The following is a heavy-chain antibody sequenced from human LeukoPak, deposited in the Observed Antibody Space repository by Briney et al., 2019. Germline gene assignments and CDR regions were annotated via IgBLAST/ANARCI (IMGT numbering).Heavy chain of an antibody. CDR3: ARVRSYGGNSAPIDY. CDR1: GYTFPSYF. CDR2: INPTGGST. D-gene: IGHD4-23*01. Sequence: ASVKVSCKASGYTFPSYFMHWVRQAPGQGLEWMGIINPTGGSTTYAQKFQGRVTMTRDTSTSTVYMELSSLRSDDTAVYYCARVRSYGGNSAPIDYWGQGTLVTVSS. J-gene: IGHJ4*02. V-gene: IGHV1-46*01.